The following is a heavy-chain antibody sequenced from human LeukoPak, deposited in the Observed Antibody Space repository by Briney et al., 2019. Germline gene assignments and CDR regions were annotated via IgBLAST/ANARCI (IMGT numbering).Heavy chain of an antibody. V-gene: IGHV3-30*04. D-gene: IGHD3-22*01. CDR2: VSYDGRNK. CDR1: GFAFRTYA. CDR3: ARDTHYYDPSAYYSRGEYYHHGMDA. J-gene: IGHJ6*02. Sequence: GRSLRLSCVLSGFAFRTYAMHWVRQAPGKGLEWVAVVSYDGRNKYYADSVQGRFTISRDNSRNTLHLQMNSLRADDTAVYYCARDTHYYDPSAYYSRGEYYHHGMDAWGQGTPVTASS.